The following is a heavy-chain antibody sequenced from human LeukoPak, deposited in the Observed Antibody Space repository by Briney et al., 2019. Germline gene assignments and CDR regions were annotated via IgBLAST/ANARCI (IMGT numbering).Heavy chain of an antibody. Sequence: PSETLSLTCTVSGGSISSYYWSWIRQPPGKGLEWIGYIYYSGSTNYNPSLKSRVTISVDTSKNQFSPKLSSVTAADTAVYYCAREEVLYYFDYWGQGTLVTVSS. CDR3: AREEVLYYFDY. CDR2: IYYSGST. D-gene: IGHD2-15*01. J-gene: IGHJ4*02. CDR1: GGSISSYY. V-gene: IGHV4-59*01.